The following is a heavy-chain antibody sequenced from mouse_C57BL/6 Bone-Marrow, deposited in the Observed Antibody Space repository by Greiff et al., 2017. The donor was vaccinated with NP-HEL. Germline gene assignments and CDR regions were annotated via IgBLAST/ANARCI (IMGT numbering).Heavy chain of an antibody. CDR3: ARLLLRGGDY. J-gene: IGHJ4*01. Sequence: QVQLKQPGAELVKPGASVKLSCKASGYTFTSYWMQWVKQRPGQGLEWIGEIDPSDSYTNYNQKFKGKATLTVDTSSSTAYMQLSSLTSEDSAVYYCARLLLRGGDYWGQGTSVTVSS. CDR1: GYTFTSYW. V-gene: IGHV1-50*01. D-gene: IGHD1-1*01. CDR2: IDPSDSYT.